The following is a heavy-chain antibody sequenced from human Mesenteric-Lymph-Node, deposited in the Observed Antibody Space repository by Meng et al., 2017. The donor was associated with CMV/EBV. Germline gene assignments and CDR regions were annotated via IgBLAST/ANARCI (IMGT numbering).Heavy chain of an antibody. Sequence: GGSLRLSCAASGFTFSTYWMSWVRQAPGKGLEWVAVIWYDGSNKYYADSVKGRFTISRDNSKNTLYLQMNSLTAEDTAVYYCAREGSAWNFDYWGQGTLVTVSS. V-gene: IGHV3-33*08. D-gene: IGHD6-19*01. CDR2: IWYDGSNK. J-gene: IGHJ4*02. CDR1: GFTFSTYW. CDR3: AREGSAWNFDY.